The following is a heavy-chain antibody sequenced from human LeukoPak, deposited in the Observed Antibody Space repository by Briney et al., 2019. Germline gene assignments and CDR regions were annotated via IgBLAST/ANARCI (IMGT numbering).Heavy chain of an antibody. V-gene: IGHV3-30-3*01. CDR1: GFTFSSYA. D-gene: IGHD5-18*01. CDR3: ARDRGYSPWYHFDY. Sequence: GGSLRLSCAASGFTFSSYAMHWVRQAPGKGLEWVAVISYDGSNKYYEDSVKGRFTISRDNSKNTLYLQMNSLRAEDTAVYYCARDRGYSPWYHFDYWGQGTLVTVSS. CDR2: ISYDGSNK. J-gene: IGHJ4*02.